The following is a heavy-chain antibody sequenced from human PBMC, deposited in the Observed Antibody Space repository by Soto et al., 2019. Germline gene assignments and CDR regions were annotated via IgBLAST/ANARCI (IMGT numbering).Heavy chain of an antibody. J-gene: IGHJ4*02. CDR3: ARARFQVLYGKPYFDS. CDR1: GGAITTGGSY. CDR2: IYHSGNT. D-gene: IGHD2-2*02. Sequence: SETLSLTCTVSGGAITTGGSYWSCIRQHPWKGLEWIGNIYHSGNTYYNPSLKSRLTISVDTSKNHFSLMVDSVTAADTAVYYCARARFQVLYGKPYFDSWGQGTLVTVSS. V-gene: IGHV4-31*03.